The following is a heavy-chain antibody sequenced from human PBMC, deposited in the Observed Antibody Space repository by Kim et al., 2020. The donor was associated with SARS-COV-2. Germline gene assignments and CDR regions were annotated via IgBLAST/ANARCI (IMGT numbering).Heavy chain of an antibody. Sequence: GGSLRLSCAASGFTFSSFAMSWVRQAPGKGLEWVSDIGGSGGDTYYADSVKGRFTISRDNSKNTLYLQMNSLRAEDTAVYFCAKAISSSSWYSIHWGQGTLVSVSS. J-gene: IGHJ4*02. V-gene: IGHV3-23*01. CDR3: AKAISSSSWYSIH. D-gene: IGHD2-2*01. CDR2: IGGSGGDT. CDR1: GFTFSSFA.